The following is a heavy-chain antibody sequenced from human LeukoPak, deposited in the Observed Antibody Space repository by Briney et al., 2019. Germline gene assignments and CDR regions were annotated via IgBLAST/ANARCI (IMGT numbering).Heavy chain of an antibody. V-gene: IGHV3-30-3*01. CDR1: GFSFSTYP. Sequence: PGGSLRLSCAASGFSFSTYPMHWVRQAPGRGLEWVAFISYDGSYTYYADSVKGRFTISRDNSKNTLYLQMKGLNVGDTAVYYCARDRLATPGLTNWFDPWGQGALVTVSS. J-gene: IGHJ5*02. CDR2: ISYDGSYT. CDR3: ARDRLATPGLTNWFDP. D-gene: IGHD3-9*01.